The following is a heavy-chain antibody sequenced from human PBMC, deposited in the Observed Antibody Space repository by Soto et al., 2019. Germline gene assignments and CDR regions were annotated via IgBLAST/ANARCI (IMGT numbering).Heavy chain of an antibody. CDR2: IIPILGIV. D-gene: IGHD2-2*01. V-gene: IGHV1-69*08. CDR1: GGTFSSYT. Sequence: QVQLVQSGAEVKKPGSSVKVSCKASGGTFSSYTISWVRQAPGQGLEWMGRIIPILGIVNYAQKFQGRVTITADKSTSTAYMELSSLRSEDTAVYYCAREVVVPAATNWFDPWGQGTLVTVSS. CDR3: AREVVVPAATNWFDP. J-gene: IGHJ5*02.